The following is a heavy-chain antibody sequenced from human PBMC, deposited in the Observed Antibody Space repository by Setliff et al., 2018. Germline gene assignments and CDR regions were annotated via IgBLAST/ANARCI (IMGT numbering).Heavy chain of an antibody. CDR3: ARESATIGEFPLYYFDK. Sequence: SETLSLTCNVSGASISTHFWSWIRQSPGKGLEWIGYISYISHTGNTNSNPSLKSRVTISLDSSKNQFSPRLSSVTAADAAVYFCARESATIGEFPLYYFDKWGQGIPVTVSS. D-gene: IGHD3-10*01. CDR1: GASISTHF. J-gene: IGHJ4*02. CDR2: ISYISHTGNT. V-gene: IGHV4-59*11.